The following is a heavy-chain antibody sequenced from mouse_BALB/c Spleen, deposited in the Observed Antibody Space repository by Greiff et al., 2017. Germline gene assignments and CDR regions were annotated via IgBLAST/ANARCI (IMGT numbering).Heavy chain of an antibody. CDR2: IDPETGGT. J-gene: IGHJ3*01. V-gene: IGHV1-15*01. CDR3: TREGFTTATSWFAY. CDR1: GYTFTDYE. D-gene: IGHD1-2*01. Sequence: QVQLKESGAELVRPGASVTLSCKASGYTFTDYEMHWVKQTPVHGLEWIGAIDPETGGTAYNQKFKGKATLTADKSSSTAYMELRSLTSEDSAVYYCTREGFTTATSWFAYWGQGTLVTVSA.